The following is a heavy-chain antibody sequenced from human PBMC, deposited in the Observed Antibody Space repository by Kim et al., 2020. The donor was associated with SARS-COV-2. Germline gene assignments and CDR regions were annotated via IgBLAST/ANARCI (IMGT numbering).Heavy chain of an antibody. V-gene: IGHV3-33*06. Sequence: GGSLRLSCAASGFTFSSYGMHWVRQAPGKDLAWGAVLWYDGSNKYYADSVKGRFTISRDNSKNTLYLQMNSLRAEDTAVYYCANGLLYYWGQGTLVTVSS. CDR1: GFTFSSYG. J-gene: IGHJ4*02. D-gene: IGHD3-16*01. CDR2: LWYDGSNK. CDR3: ANGLLYY.